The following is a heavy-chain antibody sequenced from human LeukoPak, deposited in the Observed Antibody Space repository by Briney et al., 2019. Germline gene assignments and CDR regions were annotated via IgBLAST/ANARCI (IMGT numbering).Heavy chain of an antibody. V-gene: IGHV1-8*01. CDR1: GYTFSSYD. Sequence: GASVKVSCKASGYTFSSYDINWVPQATGQGLEWMGWMNPNSGKTGYAQKFQGRVTMTRNTSISTAYMELSSPRSEDTAVYYCARGPTQVVVLGYYYMDVWGKGTTVTVSS. D-gene: IGHD2-2*01. CDR3: ARGPTQVVVLGYYYMDV. J-gene: IGHJ6*03. CDR2: MNPNSGKT.